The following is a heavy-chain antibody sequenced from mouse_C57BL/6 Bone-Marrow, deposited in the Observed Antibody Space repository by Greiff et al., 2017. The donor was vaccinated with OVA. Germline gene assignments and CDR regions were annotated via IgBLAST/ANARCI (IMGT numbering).Heavy chain of an antibody. J-gene: IGHJ3*01. CDR2: IRSKSNNYAT. V-gene: IGHV10-1*01. CDR1: GFSFNTYA. Sequence: EVHLVESGGGLVQPKGSLKLSCAASGFSFNTYAMNWVRQAPGKGLEWVARIRSKSNNYATYYADSVKDRFTISRDDSESMLYLQMNNLKTEDTAMYYCVRHRLYAFAYWGQGTLVTVSA. CDR3: VRHRLYAFAY. D-gene: IGHD3-2*02.